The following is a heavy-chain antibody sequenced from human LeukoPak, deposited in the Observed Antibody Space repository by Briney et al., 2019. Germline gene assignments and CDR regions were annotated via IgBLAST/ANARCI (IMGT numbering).Heavy chain of an antibody. CDR1: GGSINSGGYY. D-gene: IGHD6-13*01. CDR2: IYYSGST. CDR3: ARWSSLAAAKAFDY. Sequence: PSQTLSLTCTVSGGSINSGGYYWSWIRQHPGKGLEWIGYIYYSGSTYYNPSLKSRVTISVDTSKRQFSLKLYSVTAADTAVYYCARWSSLAAAKAFDYWGQGTLVTVSS. V-gene: IGHV4-31*03. J-gene: IGHJ4*02.